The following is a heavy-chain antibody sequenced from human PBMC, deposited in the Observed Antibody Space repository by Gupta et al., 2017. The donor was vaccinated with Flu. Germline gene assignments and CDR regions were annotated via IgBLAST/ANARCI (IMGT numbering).Heavy chain of an antibody. V-gene: IGHV3-30*18. CDR2: ISSDGASK. CDR3: AKDPGGYTYAYSDY. D-gene: IGHD5-18*01. Sequence: RQAPGQGLEWVEAISSDGASKFYTDSVMGRLSSSRNNSNNTLYLQMENVSDENSAVYDGAKDPGGYTYAYSDYWGQGTRVTVSS. J-gene: IGHJ4*02.